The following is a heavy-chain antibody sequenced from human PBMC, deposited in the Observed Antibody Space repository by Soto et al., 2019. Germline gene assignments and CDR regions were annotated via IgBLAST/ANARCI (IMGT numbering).Heavy chain of an antibody. CDR1: GFTFSDYY. J-gene: IGHJ4*02. Sequence: PGGSLRLSCAASGFTFSDYYMSWIRQAPGKGLEWVSYISSSGSTIYYADSVKGRFTISRDNAKNSLYLQMNSLRAEDTAVYYCARDKGYFDWLLPGFFDYWGQGTLVTVSS. V-gene: IGHV3-11*01. CDR2: ISSSGSTI. D-gene: IGHD3-9*01. CDR3: ARDKGYFDWLLPGFFDY.